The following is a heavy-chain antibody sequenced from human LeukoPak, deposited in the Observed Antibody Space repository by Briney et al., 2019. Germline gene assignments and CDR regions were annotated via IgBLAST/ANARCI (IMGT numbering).Heavy chain of an antibody. CDR2: IYYSGTA. CDR3: ARYRDSGGRLAFDI. V-gene: IGHV4-31*01. J-gene: IGHJ3*02. CDR1: GGSISSDGYY. D-gene: IGHD2-15*01. Sequence: SETLSLTCTVSGGSISSDGYYWTWIRQHPGKGLEWIGYIYYSGTAYYNPSLESQVTLSVDTSKNQFSLRLSSVTAADTAIYYCARYRDSGGRLAFDIWGQGTMATVSS.